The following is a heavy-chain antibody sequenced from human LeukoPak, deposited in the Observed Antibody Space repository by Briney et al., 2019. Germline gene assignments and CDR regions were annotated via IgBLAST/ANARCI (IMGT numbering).Heavy chain of an antibody. D-gene: IGHD5-24*01. V-gene: IGHV3-48*03. CDR3: ARIEHYYYYMDV. Sequence: PGGSLRLSCAASGFPFSSYEMNWVRQAPGKGLEWVSYISSSGSTIYYADSVKGRFTISRDNAKNSLYLHMNSLRAEDTAVYYCARIEHYYYYMDVGGKASTVTVSS. J-gene: IGHJ6*03. CDR2: ISSSGSTI. CDR1: GFPFSSYE.